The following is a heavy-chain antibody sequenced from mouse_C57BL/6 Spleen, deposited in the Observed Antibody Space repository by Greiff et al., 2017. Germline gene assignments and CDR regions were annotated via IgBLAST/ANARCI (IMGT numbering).Heavy chain of an antibody. V-gene: IGHV1-72*01. J-gene: IGHJ4*01. CDR2: IDPNSGGT. D-gene: IGHD1-1*01. CDR3: ALYYYGSSYYAMDY. CDR1: GYTFTSYW. Sequence: QVQLQQPGAELVKPGASVKLSCKASGYTFTSYWMHWVKQRPGRGLEWIGRIDPNSGGTKYNEQFKSKATLTVDKPSSTAYMQLSSLTSEDSAVYYCALYYYGSSYYAMDYWGQGTSVTVSS.